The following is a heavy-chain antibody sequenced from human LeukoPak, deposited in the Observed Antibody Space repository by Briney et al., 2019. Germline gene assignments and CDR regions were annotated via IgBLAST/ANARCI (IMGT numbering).Heavy chain of an antibody. CDR2: IVPIFGPA. CDR3: ARASRIAAAGTLLDY. CDR1: GGTFSSYA. Sequence: ASVTVSCKASGGTFSSYAISWVRQAPGQGRDWMGWIVPIFGPASYAQRLQGIVTITAHESTSTASMEQSSLRSEDTAVYYCARASRIAAAGTLLDYWGQGTLVTVSS. D-gene: IGHD6-13*01. V-gene: IGHV1-69*01. J-gene: IGHJ4*02.